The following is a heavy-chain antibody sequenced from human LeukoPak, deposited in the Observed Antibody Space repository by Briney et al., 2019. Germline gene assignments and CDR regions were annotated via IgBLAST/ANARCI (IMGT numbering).Heavy chain of an antibody. J-gene: IGHJ4*02. CDR2: ISGGGEST. CDR3: AKPKLYDNSGSSFDY. D-gene: IGHD3-22*01. Sequence: PGGSLRLSCAASGFTFSNYAMSWVRQVPGKGLEWVSVISGGGESTYYADSVKGRFTISRDNSKNTLYLQMNSLSAEDTAVYDCAKPKLYDNSGSSFDYWGQGTLVTVSS. CDR1: GFTFSNYA. V-gene: IGHV3-23*01.